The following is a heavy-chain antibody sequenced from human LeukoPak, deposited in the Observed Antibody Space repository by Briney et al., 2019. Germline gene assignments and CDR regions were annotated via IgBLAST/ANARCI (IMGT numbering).Heavy chain of an antibody. D-gene: IGHD1-7*01. CDR3: ARDWRNWNYDY. CDR2: IKTDASEK. CDR1: GFIFSNCW. V-gene: IGHV3-7*01. J-gene: IGHJ4*02. Sequence: GGSLRLSCETSGFIFSNCWMTWVRQAPGKGLEWVANIKTDASEKYYADSVKGRFTISRDNSKNTLYLQMNSLRAEDTAVYYCARDWRNWNYDYWGQGTLVTVSS.